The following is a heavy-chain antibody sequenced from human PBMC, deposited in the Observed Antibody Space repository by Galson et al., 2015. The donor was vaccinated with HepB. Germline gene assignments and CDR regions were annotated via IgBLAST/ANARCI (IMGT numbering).Heavy chain of an antibody. J-gene: IGHJ4*02. CDR3: ARDRLGRSGWFVDNDY. V-gene: IGHV3-23*01. Sequence: SLRLSCAASGFTFSNYAMTWVRQAPGKGLEWVSVINDGGGPTYYTDSVKGRFTISRDNSKNTLYLQMNSLRVEDTAIYYCARDRLGRSGWFVDNDYWGQGTLGTASS. CDR1: GFTFSNYA. D-gene: IGHD6-19*01. CDR2: INDGGGPT.